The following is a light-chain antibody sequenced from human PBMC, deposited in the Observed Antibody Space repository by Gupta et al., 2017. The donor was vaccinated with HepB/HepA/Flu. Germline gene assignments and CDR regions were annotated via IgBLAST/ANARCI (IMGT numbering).Light chain of an antibody. CDR3: QQYDNWPSLT. CDR1: QNIYIK. Sequence: EIVMTKSPATLSVSPGERATLSCRASQNIYIKLAWYQQKPGQGPRLLIHGASTRATGIPNRFSGSGSGTEFTLTISSLQSEDFAVYYCQQYDNWPSLTFGGGTKVEIK. CDR2: GAS. J-gene: IGKJ4*01. V-gene: IGKV3-15*01.